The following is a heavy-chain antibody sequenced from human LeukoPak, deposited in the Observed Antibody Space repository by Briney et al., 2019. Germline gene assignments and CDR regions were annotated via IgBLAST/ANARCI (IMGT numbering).Heavy chain of an antibody. V-gene: IGHV3-53*01. J-gene: IGHJ6*03. D-gene: IGHD2-2*01. CDR3: AGAPRYSSSWYGYYFYYYMDV. CDR1: GCIVITNC. Sequence: GGSRKRSCAASGCIVITNCMSWVRQAPGKGLEWVSIIYSGGSTYYAESVKGRFTILRDNSKNTLYLQMDRLTVDDTAVYYCAGAPRYSSSWYGYYFYYYMDVWGKGTTVTVSS. CDR2: IYSGGST.